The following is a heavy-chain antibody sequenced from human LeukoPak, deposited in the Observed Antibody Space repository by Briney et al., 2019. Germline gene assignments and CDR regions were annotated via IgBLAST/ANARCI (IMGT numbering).Heavy chain of an antibody. CDR3: AREPKEYSSSSEIDY. J-gene: IGHJ4*02. V-gene: IGHV7-4-1*02. CDR1: GYTFTTYY. D-gene: IGHD6-6*01. Sequence: ASVKVSCKAFGYTFTTYYMHWVRQAPGQGLEWMGWINTNTGNPTYAQGFTGRFVFSLDTSVSTAYLQISSLKAEDTAVYYCAREPKEYSSSSEIDYWGQGTLVTVSS. CDR2: INTNTGNP.